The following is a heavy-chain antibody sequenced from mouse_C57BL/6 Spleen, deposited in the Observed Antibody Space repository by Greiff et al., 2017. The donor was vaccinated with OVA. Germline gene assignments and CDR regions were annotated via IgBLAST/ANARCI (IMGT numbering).Heavy chain of an antibody. V-gene: IGHV1-4*01. CDR2: INPSSGYT. D-gene: IGHD1-1*01. CDR1: GYTFTSYT. J-gene: IGHJ4*01. Sequence: QVQLQQSGAELARPGASVKMSCEASGYTFTSYTMHWVKQRPGQGLEWIGYINPSSGYTKYNQKFKDKATLTADKSSSTAYMQLSSLTSEDSAVYYCARRFHYYGSSYVGAMDYWGQGTSVTVSS. CDR3: ARRFHYYGSSYVGAMDY.